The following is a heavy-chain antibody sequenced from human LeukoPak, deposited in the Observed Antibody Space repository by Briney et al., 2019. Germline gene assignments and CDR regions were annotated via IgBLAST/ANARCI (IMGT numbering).Heavy chain of an antibody. CDR1: GGSFSGYY. Sequence: PSETLSLTCAVYGGSFSGYYCSWIRQPPGKGLEWIGEINHSGSTNYNPSLKSRVTISVDTSKNQFSLKLSSVTAADTAVYYCARALIWRTFIDYWGQGTLVTVSS. CDR3: ARALIWRTFIDY. J-gene: IGHJ4*02. CDR2: INHSGST. D-gene: IGHD1-7*01. V-gene: IGHV4-34*01.